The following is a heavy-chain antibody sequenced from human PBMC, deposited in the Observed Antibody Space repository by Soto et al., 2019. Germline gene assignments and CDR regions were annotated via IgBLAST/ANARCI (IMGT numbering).Heavy chain of an antibody. CDR3: ARHGSY. J-gene: IGHJ4*02. CDR2: IYFSGST. V-gene: IGHV4-39*01. CDR1: GVSITNTSYY. Sequence: QLQLQESGPGLVKPSETLSLTCTVSGVSITNTSYYWGWIRQPPGKGLAWIGTIYFSGSTFYNPSLKSRLTISVDTSKNQFSLRLSSVTAADTAVYYCARHGSYWGQGTLVAVSS.